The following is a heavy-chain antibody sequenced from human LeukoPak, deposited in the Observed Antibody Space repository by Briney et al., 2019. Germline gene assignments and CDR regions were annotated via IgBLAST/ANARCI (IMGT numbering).Heavy chain of an antibody. Sequence: GGSLRLSCAASGFTISSDAMSWVRQARGKGLEWVSAISGSGGSTYYADSVKGRFTISRDNSKNTLYLQMNSLRAEDTAVYYCGGSGSYYNPFDYWGQGTLVTVSS. CDR3: GGSGSYYNPFDY. D-gene: IGHD3-10*01. CDR2: ISGSGGST. V-gene: IGHV3-23*01. CDR1: GFTISSDA. J-gene: IGHJ4*02.